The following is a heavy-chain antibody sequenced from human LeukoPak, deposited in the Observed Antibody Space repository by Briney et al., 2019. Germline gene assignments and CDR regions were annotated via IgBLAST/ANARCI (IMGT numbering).Heavy chain of an antibody. J-gene: IGHJ4*02. CDR2: INSDGSGT. V-gene: IGHV3-74*01. Sequence: PGGSLRLSCAASGFTFSSCWMHWVRQAPGKGLVWVSHINSDGSGTTYADSVKGRFTISRDNAKNTLYLQMNSLRADDTAVYFCARRVVAALYDYWGQGTLVTVSS. D-gene: IGHD2-15*01. CDR1: GFTFSSCW. CDR3: ARRVVAALYDY.